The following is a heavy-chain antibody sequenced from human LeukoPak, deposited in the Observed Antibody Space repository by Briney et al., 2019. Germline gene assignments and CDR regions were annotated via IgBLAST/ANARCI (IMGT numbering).Heavy chain of an antibody. J-gene: IGHJ4*02. CDR3: AREVRGSYYLFDY. V-gene: IGHV4-39*02. Sequence: SETLSLTCTVSGGSISSSSYYWGWLRQPPWKGLEWIGSIYYSGSTYYNPPPKSRVTISVDTSKNQFSLKLSSVTAADTAVYYCAREVRGSYYLFDYWGQGTLVTVSS. CDR1: GGSISSSSYY. CDR2: IYYSGST. D-gene: IGHD1-26*01.